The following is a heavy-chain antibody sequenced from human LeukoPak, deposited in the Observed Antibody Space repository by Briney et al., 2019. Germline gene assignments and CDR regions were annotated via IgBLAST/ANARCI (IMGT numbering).Heavy chain of an antibody. Sequence: PSETLSLTCTVSGVSVSSYYWSWIRQPPGKGLEWIGYIYYSGDTNYYPSLKSRVAISIDTSKNQFSLKLSSVTAADTAVYYCARSEYSAYDSNFDYWGQGTLVTVSS. CDR3: ARSEYSAYDSNFDY. V-gene: IGHV4-59*02. CDR2: IYYSGDT. D-gene: IGHD5-12*01. CDR1: GVSVSSYY. J-gene: IGHJ4*02.